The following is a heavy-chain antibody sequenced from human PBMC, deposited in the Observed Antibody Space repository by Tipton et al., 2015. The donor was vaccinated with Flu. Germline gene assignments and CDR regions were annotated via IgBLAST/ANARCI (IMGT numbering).Heavy chain of an antibody. D-gene: IGHD1-7*01. CDR2: ISDGGASV. CDR3: ARGVLKWNSLTHFDY. Sequence: SLRLSCAASGFTFSDYYMSWVRQAPGKGLEWVSYISDGGASVYYEDSVKGRFTISRDNAKNSLYLQLNSLRAEDTAVYYCARGVLKWNSLTHFDYWGQGTLVTVSS. CDR1: GFTFSDYY. V-gene: IGHV3-11*01. J-gene: IGHJ4*02.